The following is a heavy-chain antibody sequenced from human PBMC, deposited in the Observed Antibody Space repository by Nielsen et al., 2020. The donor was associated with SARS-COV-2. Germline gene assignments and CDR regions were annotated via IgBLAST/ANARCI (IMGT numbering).Heavy chain of an antibody. CDR3: ARGDVVVVPSPILGLGPFFYYFYLDV. J-gene: IGHJ6*03. CDR2: VSHSGSI. Sequence: WIRQPPGKGLEWIGEVSHSGSINYNPSLKSRVTLSMDKSKRQFSLRLTSVSAADTAVYFCARGDVVVVPSPILGLGPFFYYFYLDVWGKGTTVTVSS. D-gene: IGHD2-2*01. V-gene: IGHV4-4*01.